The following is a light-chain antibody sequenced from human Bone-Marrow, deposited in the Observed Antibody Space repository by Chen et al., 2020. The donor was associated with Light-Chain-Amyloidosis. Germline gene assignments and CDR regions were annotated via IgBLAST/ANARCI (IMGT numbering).Light chain of an antibody. CDR2: DDS. V-gene: IGLV3-21*02. J-gene: IGLJ3*02. CDR3: QVWDRSSDRPV. Sequence: SSVLTQPSSVLVAPGQTATIACGGNNIGSTSVHWYQQTPGQAPLLVVYDDSDRPSGIPERLSGSNSGNTATLTISRVEAGDEADYYCQVWDRSSDRPVFGGGTKLTVL. CDR1: NIGSTS.